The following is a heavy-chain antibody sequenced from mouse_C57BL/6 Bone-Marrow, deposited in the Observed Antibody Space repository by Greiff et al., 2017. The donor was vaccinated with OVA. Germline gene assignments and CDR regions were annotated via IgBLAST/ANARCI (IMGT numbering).Heavy chain of an antibody. CDR3: ARDLITTVVAPYAMDY. Sequence: EVNVVESGGGLVKPGGSLKLSCAASGFTFSSYAMSWVRQTPEKRLEWVATISDGGSYTYYPDNVKGRFTISRDNAKNNLYLQMSHLKSEDTAMYYCARDLITTVVAPYAMDYWGQGTSVTVSS. CDR2: ISDGGSYT. D-gene: IGHD1-1*01. CDR1: GFTFSSYA. V-gene: IGHV5-4*01. J-gene: IGHJ4*01.